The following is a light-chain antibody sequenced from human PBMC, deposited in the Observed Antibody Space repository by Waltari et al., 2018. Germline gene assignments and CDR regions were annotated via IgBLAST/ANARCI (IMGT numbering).Light chain of an antibody. Sequence: DIHMTQPPSSLSAPGGDRVTITCQASQDMKKSLNWFHQKPGKAPKVLIFDASNSQTGAPSRFSGSGSGTDFTFSISSLQPEDMGTYYCQQYHSVPLTFGGGTKVEIK. CDR1: QDMKKS. CDR3: QQYHSVPLT. V-gene: IGKV1-33*01. CDR2: DAS. J-gene: IGKJ4*01.